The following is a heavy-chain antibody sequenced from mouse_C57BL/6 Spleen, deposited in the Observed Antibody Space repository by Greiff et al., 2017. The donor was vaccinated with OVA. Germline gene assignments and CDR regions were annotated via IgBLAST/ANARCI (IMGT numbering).Heavy chain of an antibody. CDR2: IHPYSGST. J-gene: IGHJ4*01. CDR1: GYTFTSYW. V-gene: IGHV1-64*01. D-gene: IGHD2-2*01. Sequence: QVQLQQPGAELVKPGASVKLSCKASGYTFTSYWMHWVKQRPGQGLEWIGMIHPYSGSTNYNEKFKGKATLTVDKSSSTAYMQLSSLTSEGSAVCYCARPYGYEGGYAMDYWGQGTSVTVSS. CDR3: ARPYGYEGGYAMDY.